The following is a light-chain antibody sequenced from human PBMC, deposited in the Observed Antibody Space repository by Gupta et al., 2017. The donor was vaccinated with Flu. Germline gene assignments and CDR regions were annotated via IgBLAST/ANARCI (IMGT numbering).Light chain of an antibody. V-gene: IGKV1-5*03. J-gene: IGKJ1*01. CDR2: KAS. Sequence: DIQITQSPSTLSASIRDRVTITCRASQTINTWLAWSQHKPGKAPKLLIYKASLSDPPVRSTFSGTGSGTEFTLTISGLQPDDFATYYCQQYNNYPWTFGQGTKVEIK. CDR1: QTINTW. CDR3: QQYNNYPWT.